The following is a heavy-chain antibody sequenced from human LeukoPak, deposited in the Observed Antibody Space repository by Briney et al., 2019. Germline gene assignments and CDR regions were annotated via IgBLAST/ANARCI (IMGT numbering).Heavy chain of an antibody. D-gene: IGHD1-26*01. V-gene: IGHV3-43*02. Sequence: GGSLRLSCAASGFTFDDYAMYWVRQAPGKGLEWVSLISGDGGGTYYADSVKGRFTISRDNSKNSLYLQMNSLRTEDTALYYCAKAGVGATLYSVMDVWGQGTTVTVSS. CDR3: AKAGVGATLYSVMDV. CDR1: GFTFDDYA. CDR2: ISGDGGGT. J-gene: IGHJ6*02.